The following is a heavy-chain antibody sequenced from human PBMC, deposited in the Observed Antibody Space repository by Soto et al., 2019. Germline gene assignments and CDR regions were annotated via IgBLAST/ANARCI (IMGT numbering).Heavy chain of an antibody. J-gene: IGHJ4*02. CDR2: IYYGGSI. CDR3: ARVPDY. V-gene: IGHV4-59*12. CDR1: HGSFSPNY. Sequence: SETLSLTCTVSHGSFSPNYWSWIRQPPGKGLEWVGYIYYGGSICYNPSLKSRVTISVDRSKNQFSLKLSSVTAADTAVYYCARVPDYWGQGTLVTVSS.